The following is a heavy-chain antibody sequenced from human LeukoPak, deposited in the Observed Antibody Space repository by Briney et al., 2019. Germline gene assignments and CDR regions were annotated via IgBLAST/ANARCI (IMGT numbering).Heavy chain of an antibody. CDR2: IFHTGST. D-gene: IGHD3-10*01. Sequence: SETLSLTCTVSGGSTSGYYWSWIRQPPGKGLEWMGHIFHTGSTNYNPSPNSRVTISVDTSKNQFSLKLSSVTAADTAVYYCARGLLWFGALYYGMDVWGQGTTVTVSS. CDR1: GGSTSGYY. CDR3: ARGLLWFGALYYGMDV. J-gene: IGHJ6*02. V-gene: IGHV4-59*01.